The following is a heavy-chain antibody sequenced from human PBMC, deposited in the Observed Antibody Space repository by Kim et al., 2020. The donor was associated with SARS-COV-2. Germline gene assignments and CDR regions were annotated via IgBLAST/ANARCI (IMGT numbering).Heavy chain of an antibody. CDR1: GFTFSGYG. J-gene: IGHJ4*02. CDR2: ISYDGSKR. V-gene: IGHV3-33*05. CDR3: ARDGDVFCGGDCYSWGPEADF. Sequence: GGSLRLSCAASGFTFSGYGMHWVRQAPGKGLEWVAVISYDGSKRYFGDSVKGRFTISRDNSKNTLYLQMNSLRAEDTAVYYCARDGDVFCGGDCYSWGPEADFWGQGTRVTVSS. D-gene: IGHD2-21*02.